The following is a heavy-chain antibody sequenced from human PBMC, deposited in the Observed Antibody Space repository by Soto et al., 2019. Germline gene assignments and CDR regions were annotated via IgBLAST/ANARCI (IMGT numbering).Heavy chain of an antibody. D-gene: IGHD2-2*01. V-gene: IGHV1-69*01. J-gene: IGHJ6*02. Sequence: QVQLVQSGAEVKKPGSSVKVSCKASGGTFSSYAISWVRQAPGQGLEWMGGIIPIFGTANYAQKFQGRVTITADESTSTAYMELSSLRSEDTAVYYCAREDIVVVSTIGYYYYGMDVWGQGTTVTVSS. CDR1: GGTFSSYA. CDR2: IIPIFGTA. CDR3: AREDIVVVSTIGYYYYGMDV.